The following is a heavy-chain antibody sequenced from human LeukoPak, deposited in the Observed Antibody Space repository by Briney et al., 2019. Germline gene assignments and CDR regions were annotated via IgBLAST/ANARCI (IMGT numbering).Heavy chain of an antibody. Sequence: GGSLRLSCAASGFTFSSYSMNWVRQAPGKGLEWVSSISSSSSYIYYADSVKGRFTISRDNAKNSLYLQMNGLRAEDTAVYYCARAGDYDGVVDYWGQGTLVTVSS. CDR2: ISSSSSYI. CDR1: GFTFSSYS. CDR3: ARAGDYDGVVDY. J-gene: IGHJ4*02. V-gene: IGHV3-21*01. D-gene: IGHD4-17*01.